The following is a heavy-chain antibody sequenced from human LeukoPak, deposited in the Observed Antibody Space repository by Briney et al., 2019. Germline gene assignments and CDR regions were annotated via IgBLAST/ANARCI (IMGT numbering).Heavy chain of an antibody. CDR2: MNPNSGNT. Sequence: RASVTVSCKASGYTFTSYDINWVRQATGQGLEWMGWMNPNSGNTGYAQKFQGRVTMTRNTSISTAYMELSSLRSEDTAVYYCARVKDYDFWSGYSHYYYYYYMDVWGKGTTVTVSS. CDR1: GYTFTSYD. V-gene: IGHV1-8*01. D-gene: IGHD3-3*01. CDR3: ARVKDYDFWSGYSHYYYYYYMDV. J-gene: IGHJ6*03.